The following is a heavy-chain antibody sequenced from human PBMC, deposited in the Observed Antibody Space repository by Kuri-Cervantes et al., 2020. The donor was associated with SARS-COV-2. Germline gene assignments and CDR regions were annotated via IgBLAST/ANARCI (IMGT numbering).Heavy chain of an antibody. CDR3: NRPPQGSEEYLDY. V-gene: IGHV3-73*01. J-gene: IGHJ4*02. Sequence: GGSLRLSCAASGFIFSGSALHWVRQASGRGLEWVGRSRSKANSYATAYAASVKGRFTISRDYSKNTAYLQMDSLKTEDSAVYYCNRPPQGSEEYLDYWGRGTLVTVSS. CDR2: SRSKANSYAT. CDR1: GFIFSGSA. D-gene: IGHD6-19*01.